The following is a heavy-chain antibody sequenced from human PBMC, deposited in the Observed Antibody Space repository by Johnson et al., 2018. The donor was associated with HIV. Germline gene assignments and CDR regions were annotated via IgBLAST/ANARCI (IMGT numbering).Heavy chain of an antibody. Sequence: VQLVESGGGLVQSGGSLRLSCAASGITVSSNYMSWVRQAPGKGLEWVSAISGSGGSTYYADSVKGRFTISRDNSKNTLYLQMNSLRAEDTAVYYCARVQYGGNSNAGDGFDIWGQGTMVTVSS. CDR3: ARVQYGGNSNAGDGFDI. V-gene: IGHV3-23*04. D-gene: IGHD4-23*01. CDR2: ISGSGGST. CDR1: GITVSSNY. J-gene: IGHJ3*02.